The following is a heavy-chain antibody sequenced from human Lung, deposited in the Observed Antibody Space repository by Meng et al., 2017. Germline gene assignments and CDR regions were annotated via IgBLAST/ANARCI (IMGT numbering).Heavy chain of an antibody. CDR3: ARDEDISAAGKLFGDY. D-gene: IGHD6-13*01. J-gene: IGHJ4*02. CDR1: GYNFPDYW. Sequence: QVRLVHAGAEAKRPGASVKVSCKPSGYNFPDYWLHWVRRAPGQGLEWMGRIDPKSGDTHYAQRFQGRVTMTGDTSISTAYMELSGLRSDDTAMYYCARDEDISAAGKLFGDYWGQGTLVTVSS. CDR2: IDPKSGDT. V-gene: IGHV1-2*06.